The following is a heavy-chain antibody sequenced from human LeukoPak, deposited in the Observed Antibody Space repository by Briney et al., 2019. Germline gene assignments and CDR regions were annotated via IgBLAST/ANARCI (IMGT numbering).Heavy chain of an antibody. CDR3: ARRGGSNGWGAFDI. CDR2: ISGSGGST. D-gene: IGHD6-19*01. CDR1: GFTFSSYA. Sequence: PGGSLRLSCAASGFTFSSYAMSWVRQAPGKGLEWVSGISGSGGSTYYADSVKGRFTISRDNSKNILYLQMNSLNGADTALYYCARRGGSNGWGAFDIWGQGTMVTVSS. J-gene: IGHJ3*02. V-gene: IGHV3-23*01.